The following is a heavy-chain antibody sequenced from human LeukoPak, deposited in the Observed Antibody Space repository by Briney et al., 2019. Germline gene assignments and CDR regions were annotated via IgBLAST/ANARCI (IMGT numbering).Heavy chain of an antibody. V-gene: IGHV1-69*13. J-gene: IGHJ6*02. D-gene: IGHD4-17*01. CDR2: IIPIFGTA. CDR1: GGTFSSYA. Sequence: SVKVSCKASGGTFSSYAISWVRQAPGQGLEWMGGIIPIFGTANYAQKFQGRVTITADESTSTAYMELGSLRSEDTAVYYCARETNLDYDYYYYYGMDVWGQGTTVTVSS. CDR3: ARETNLDYDYYYYYGMDV.